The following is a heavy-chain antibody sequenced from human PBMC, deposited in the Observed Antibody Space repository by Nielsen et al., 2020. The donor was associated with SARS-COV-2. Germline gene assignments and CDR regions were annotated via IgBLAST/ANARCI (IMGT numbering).Heavy chain of an antibody. Sequence: SETLSLTCTVSGYSISSGYYWGWIRQPPGKGLEWIGSIYHSGSTYYNPSLKSRVTISVDTSKNQFSLKLSSVTAADTAVYYWARAGKRQQLVWRTNWFDPWGQGTLVTVSS. V-gene: IGHV4-38-2*02. CDR2: IYHSGST. J-gene: IGHJ5*02. CDR1: GYSISSGYY. D-gene: IGHD6-13*01. CDR3: ARAGKRQQLVWRTNWFDP.